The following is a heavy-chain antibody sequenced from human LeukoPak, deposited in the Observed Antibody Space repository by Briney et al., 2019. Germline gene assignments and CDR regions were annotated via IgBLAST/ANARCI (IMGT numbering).Heavy chain of an antibody. V-gene: IGHV3-21*01. J-gene: IGHJ4*02. Sequence: PGGSLRLSCAASGFTFSSYSMNWVRQAPGKGLEWVSSISSSSSYIYYADSVKGRFTISRDNAKNSLYLQMNSLGAKDTAVYYCARDCGGYSYGYNYWGQGTLVTVSS. CDR1: GFTFSSYS. D-gene: IGHD5-18*01. CDR2: ISSSSSYI. CDR3: ARDCGGYSYGYNY.